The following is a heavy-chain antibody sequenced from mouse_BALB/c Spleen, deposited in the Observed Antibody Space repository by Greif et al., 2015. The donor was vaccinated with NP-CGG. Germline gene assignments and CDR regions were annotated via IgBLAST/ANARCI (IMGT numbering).Heavy chain of an antibody. CDR3: ARNGYDGDWFAY. CDR2: IWSGGST. J-gene: IGHJ3*01. V-gene: IGHV2-2*02. CDR1: GFSLTSYG. Sequence: QVQLQQSGPGLVQPSQSLSITCTVSGFSLTSYGVHWVRQSPGKGLEWLGVIWSGGSTDYNAALISRLSISKDNSKSQVFFKMNSLQANDTAIYYCARNGYDGDWFAYWGQGTLVTVSA. D-gene: IGHD1-2*01.